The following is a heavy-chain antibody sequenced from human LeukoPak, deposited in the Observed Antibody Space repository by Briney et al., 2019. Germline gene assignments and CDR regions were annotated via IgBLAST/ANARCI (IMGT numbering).Heavy chain of an antibody. Sequence: SETLSLTCTVSGGSISSGGYYWSWIRQPPGKGLEWIGYIHHSGSTYYNPSLKSRVTISVDRSKNQFSLKLSSVTAADTAVYYCARDSSSSVDYWGQGTLVTVSS. D-gene: IGHD6-6*01. J-gene: IGHJ4*02. CDR2: IHHSGST. CDR1: GGSISSGGYY. CDR3: ARDSSSSVDY. V-gene: IGHV4-30-2*01.